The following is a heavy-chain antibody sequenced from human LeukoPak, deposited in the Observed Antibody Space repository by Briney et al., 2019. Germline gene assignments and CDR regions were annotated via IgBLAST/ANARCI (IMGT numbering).Heavy chain of an antibody. D-gene: IGHD2-15*01. J-gene: IGHJ4*02. V-gene: IGHV3-23*01. CDR3: AKDVRRYCSGGSCPADY. CDR1: GFTFSNYA. Sequence: GGSLRLSCAASGFTFSNYAMIWVRQAPGKGLEWASAISGSGGTTYYADSVKGRFTISRDNSKNTLYLQMNSLRAEDTAVYYCAKDVRRYCSGGSCPADYWGQGTLVTVSS. CDR2: ISGSGGTT.